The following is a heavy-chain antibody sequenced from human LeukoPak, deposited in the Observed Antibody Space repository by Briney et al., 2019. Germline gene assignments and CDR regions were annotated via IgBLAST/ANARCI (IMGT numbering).Heavy chain of an antibody. J-gene: IGHJ6*03. CDR1: GGSISSSSYY. V-gene: IGHV4-39*07. Sequence: SETLSLTCTVSGGSISSSSYYWGWIRQPPGKGLEWIGSIYYSGTTNYNPSLKSRVTISVDTSKNQFSLKLSSVTAADTAVYYCARETMIDYNRGGRYYYYYMDVWGKGTTVTVS. D-gene: IGHD1-14*01. CDR3: ARETMIDYNRGGRYYYYYMDV. CDR2: IYYSGTT.